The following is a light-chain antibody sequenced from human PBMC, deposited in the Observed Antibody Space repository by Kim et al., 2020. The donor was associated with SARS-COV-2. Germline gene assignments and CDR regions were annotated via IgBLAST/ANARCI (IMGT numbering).Light chain of an antibody. J-gene: IGKJ4*01. CDR3: QQRTSWPTVT. CDR1: QGISSY. V-gene: IGKV3-11*01. Sequence: EIVLTQSPATLSLSPGERATLSCMASQGISSYLAWYQQKPGQAPRLLIYDASNRATGIPARFSGSGSGTDFTLTISSLEPEDFAVYYCQQRTSWPTVTFGGGTKVDIK. CDR2: DAS.